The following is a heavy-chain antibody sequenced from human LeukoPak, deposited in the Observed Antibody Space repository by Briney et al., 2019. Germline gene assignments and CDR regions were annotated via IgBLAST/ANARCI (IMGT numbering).Heavy chain of an antibody. J-gene: IGHJ3*01. CDR3: AKDGVYYYGSESAFDV. CDR2: IYSGGST. D-gene: IGHD3-10*01. Sequence: GGSLRLSCAASGFTVSSNYMSWVRQAPGRGLEWVSVIYSGGSTYYADSVKGRFTISRDNSKNTLYLQMNSLRAEDTAVYYCAKDGVYYYGSESAFDVWGQGTMVTVSS. CDR1: GFTVSSNY. V-gene: IGHV3-66*01.